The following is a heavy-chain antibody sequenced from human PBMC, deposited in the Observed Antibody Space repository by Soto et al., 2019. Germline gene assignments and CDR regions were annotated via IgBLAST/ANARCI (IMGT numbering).Heavy chain of an antibody. CDR2: IYFSGAT. J-gene: IGHJ4*02. CDR1: GVSISDTSYY. V-gene: IGHV4-39*01. CDR3: ARHGSY. Sequence: SETLSLTFNVSGVSISDTSYYLGWIRPPPGKGLEWIGTIYFSGATFYNPSLKSRLTISVDTSKNQFSLRLRSVTAADTAVYYCARHGSYWGQGTLVTSPQ.